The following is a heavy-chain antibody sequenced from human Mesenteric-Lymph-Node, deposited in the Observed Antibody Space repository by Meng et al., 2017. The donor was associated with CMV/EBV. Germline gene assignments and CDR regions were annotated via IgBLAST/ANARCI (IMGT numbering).Heavy chain of an antibody. CDR3: ARRQRGYSYQYYFDY. J-gene: IGHJ4*02. CDR1: GGSISRSSYY. V-gene: IGHV4-39*01. Sequence: SGGSISRSSYYWGWIRQPPGKGLEWIGSIYYSGSTYYNPSLKSRVTISVDTSKNQFSLKLSSVTAADTAVYYCARRQRGYSYQYYFDYWGQGTLVTVSS. CDR2: IYYSGST. D-gene: IGHD5-18*01.